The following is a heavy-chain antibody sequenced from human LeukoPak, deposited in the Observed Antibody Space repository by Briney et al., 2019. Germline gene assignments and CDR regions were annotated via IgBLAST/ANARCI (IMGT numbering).Heavy chain of an antibody. J-gene: IGHJ4*02. D-gene: IGHD3-22*01. CDR2: ISGSGGTT. Sequence: GGSLRLSCAASGFTFSSYAMSWVRQAPGKGLEWVSAISGSGGTTYYAVSVKGRFTISRDNSKNTLYLQMSSLRAEDTAVYYCGKVFYSSGYYYSPSIDYWGQGTLVTVSS. CDR1: GFTFSSYA. V-gene: IGHV3-23*01. CDR3: GKVFYSSGYYYSPSIDY.